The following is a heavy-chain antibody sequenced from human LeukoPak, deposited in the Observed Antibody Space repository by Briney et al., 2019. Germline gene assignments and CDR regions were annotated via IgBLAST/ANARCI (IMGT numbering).Heavy chain of an antibody. J-gene: IGHJ4*02. CDR2: LSVSGGST. Sequence: PGGSLRLSCAASGFTFSNYAMSWVRQAPGKGLEWVSGLSVSGGSTYYPDSVKGRFTISRDNSKNTLYLQMNSLRAEDTAVYYCARRGYSGYDYGYWGQGTLVTVSS. CDR1: GFTFSNYA. CDR3: ARRGYSGYDYGY. V-gene: IGHV3-23*01. D-gene: IGHD5-12*01.